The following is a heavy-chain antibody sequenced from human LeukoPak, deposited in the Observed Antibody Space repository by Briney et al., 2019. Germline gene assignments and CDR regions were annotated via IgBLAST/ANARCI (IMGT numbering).Heavy chain of an antibody. V-gene: IGHV3-7*03. D-gene: IGHD3-3*01. CDR3: ARDQYDTWSRRGNFDS. CDR2: IKLDGSEK. CDR1: GFTFGKYW. Sequence: GVSLRLSYVASGFTFGKYWMSWVRQAPGKGLEWVANIKLDGSEKNYVDSVKGRFTISRDNTKNSLYLQMNSLRVEDTAVFYCARDQYDTWSRRGNFDSWGQGTLVIVSS. J-gene: IGHJ4*02.